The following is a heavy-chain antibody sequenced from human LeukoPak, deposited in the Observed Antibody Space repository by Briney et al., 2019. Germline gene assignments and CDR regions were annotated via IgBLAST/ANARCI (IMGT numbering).Heavy chain of an antibody. D-gene: IGHD2-15*01. CDR3: AKGRGYCTGGSCYSDY. J-gene: IGHJ4*02. V-gene: IGHV3-23*01. Sequence: GGSLRLSCTATGFTFSNYAMGSVRQAQGKGLEWVSTISGSDGSTYYADSVKGRFTISRDNSKNTLYLQMNSLRVEDTAIYYCAKGRGYCTGGSCYSDYWGQGTLVTVSS. CDR2: ISGSDGST. CDR1: GFTFSNYA.